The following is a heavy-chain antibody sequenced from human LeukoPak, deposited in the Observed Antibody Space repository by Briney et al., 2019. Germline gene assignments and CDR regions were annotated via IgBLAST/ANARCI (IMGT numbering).Heavy chain of an antibody. V-gene: IGHV1-69-2*01. J-gene: IGHJ4*02. CDR2: VDPEDGET. CDR3: ATAAAGSHFDY. D-gene: IGHD6-13*01. CDR1: GYTFTDYY. Sequence: ALVKISCKVSGYTFTDYYMHSVQQAPGKGLEWMGLVDPEDGETIYAEKFQGRVTITAYTSTDTAYMELSSLRSEDTAVYHCATAAAGSHFDYWGQGTLVTVSS.